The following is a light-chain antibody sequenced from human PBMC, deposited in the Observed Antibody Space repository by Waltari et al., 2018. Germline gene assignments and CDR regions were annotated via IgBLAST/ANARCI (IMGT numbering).Light chain of an antibody. CDR1: SSDIGTYDY. CDR2: DVS. V-gene: IGLV2-14*03. CDR3: NSYTSSSTRV. J-gene: IGLJ1*01. Sequence: QSALTQPASVSGSPGQSITISCTGTSSDIGTYDYVSWYQQYPGEAPKLMIFDVSNRPAGVSHRFSGSKSDNTASLTISGLQAEDEADYYCNSYTSSSTRVFGTGTKVTVL.